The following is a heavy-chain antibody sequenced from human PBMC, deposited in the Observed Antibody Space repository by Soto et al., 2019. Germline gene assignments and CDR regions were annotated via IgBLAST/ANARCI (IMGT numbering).Heavy chain of an antibody. Sequence: AGGSLRLSCAASGFTFSSYAMSLGRQAPGKGLEWVSAISGSGGSTYYADSVKGRFTISRDNSKNTLYLQMNSLRAEDTAVYYCAKVEDCSSTRCYIPYYYYMVVWGKGTTVTVSS. J-gene: IGHJ6*03. D-gene: IGHD2-2*02. V-gene: IGHV3-23*01. CDR2: ISGSGGST. CDR1: GFTFSSYA. CDR3: AKVEDCSSTRCYIPYYYYMVV.